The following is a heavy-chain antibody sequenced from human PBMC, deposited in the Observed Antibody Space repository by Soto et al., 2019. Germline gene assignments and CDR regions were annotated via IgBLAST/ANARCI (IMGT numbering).Heavy chain of an antibody. CDR3: ARGLRYFDWLGANSYYYYYGMDV. CDR1: GYTFTGYY. Sequence: ASVKVSCTDSGYTFTGYYMHWVRQAPGQGLEWMGWINPNSGGTNYAQKFQGWVTMTRDTSISTAYMELSRLRSDDTAVYYCARGLRYFDWLGANSYYYYYGMDVWGQGTTVTVSS. J-gene: IGHJ6*02. D-gene: IGHD3-9*01. CDR2: INPNSGGT. V-gene: IGHV1-2*04.